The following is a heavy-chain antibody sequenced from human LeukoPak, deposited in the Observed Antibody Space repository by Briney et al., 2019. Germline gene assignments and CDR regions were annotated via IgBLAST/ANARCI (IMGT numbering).Heavy chain of an antibody. CDR2: IYYSGST. J-gene: IGHJ4*02. D-gene: IGHD4-23*01. Sequence: SQTLSLTCTVSGGSISSGDYYWSWIRQPPGKGLEWIGYIYYSGSTYYNPSLKSRVTISVDTSKNQFSLKLSSVTAADTAVYYCARAHGLYGGNSAYWGQGTLVTVSS. V-gene: IGHV4-30-4*08. CDR3: ARAHGLYGGNSAY. CDR1: GGSISSGDYY.